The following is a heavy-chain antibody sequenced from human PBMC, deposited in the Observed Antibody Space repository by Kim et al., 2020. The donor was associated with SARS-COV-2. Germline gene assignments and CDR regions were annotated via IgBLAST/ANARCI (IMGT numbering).Heavy chain of an antibody. Sequence: GSLRLSCAVSGFTFSSFSMNWVRQAPGKGLEWISYISTGSSTIYYADYVEGRFTISRDNAKNSLYLQMDSLRAEDTAVYYCARDRRGYGSGSWYYLD. CDR3: ARDRRGYGSGSWYYLD. CDR2: ISTGSSTI. J-gene: IGHJ4*01. V-gene: IGHV3-48*04. CDR1: GFTFSSFS. D-gene: IGHD3-10*01.